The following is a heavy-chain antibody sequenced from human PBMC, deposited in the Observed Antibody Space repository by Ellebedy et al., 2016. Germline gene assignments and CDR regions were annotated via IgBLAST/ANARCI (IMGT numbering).Heavy chain of an antibody. V-gene: IGHV3-74*01. CDR3: ARELLAERNTDAFDI. D-gene: IGHD1-14*01. J-gene: IGHJ3*02. CDR1: GFTFSTYW. CDR2: RDWGGNYP. Sequence: GESLKISCAASGFTFSTYWIHWVRQGDGKGRGGGGRRDWGGNYPSYADSVKGRFTISRDNAKNSLYLHLHLLRSEDTALYFCARELLAERNTDAFDIWGPGTMVTVSS.